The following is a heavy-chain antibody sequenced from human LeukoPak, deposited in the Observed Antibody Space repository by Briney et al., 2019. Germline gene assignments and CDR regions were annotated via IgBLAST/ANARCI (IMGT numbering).Heavy chain of an antibody. CDR2: ISSSSSYI. V-gene: IGHV3-21*01. CDR1: GFTFSSYS. J-gene: IGHJ6*03. CDR3: ARARYYYDSSGYSHPVDYYYMDV. D-gene: IGHD3-22*01. Sequence: GGSLRLSCAASGFTFSSYSMNWVRQAPGKGLEWVSSISSSSSYIYYADSVKGRFTISRDNAKNSLYLQMNSLRAEDTVVYYCARARYYYDSSGYSHPVDYYYMDVWGKGTTVTVSS.